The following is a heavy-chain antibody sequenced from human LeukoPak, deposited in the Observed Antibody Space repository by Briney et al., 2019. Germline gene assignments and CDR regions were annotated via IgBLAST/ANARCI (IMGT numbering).Heavy chain of an antibody. CDR2: IKDDGSEQ. D-gene: IGHD3-3*01. V-gene: IGHV3-7*01. J-gene: IGHJ3*02. CDR3: ARDPYFDAFDM. CDR1: GFIFGSYW. Sequence: TGGSLRLSSVAAGFIFGSYWMSWVRQAPGKGLEWVANIKDDGSEQYYVDSVRGRFTIFRDNAKNSLYLQMNSLRVEDTAMYYCARDPYFDAFDMWGEGTMVTVSS.